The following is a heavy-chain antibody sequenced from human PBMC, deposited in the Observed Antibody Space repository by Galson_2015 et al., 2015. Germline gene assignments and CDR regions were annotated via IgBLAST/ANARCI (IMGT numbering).Heavy chain of an antibody. D-gene: IGHD3-3*01. V-gene: IGHV3-21*01. Sequence: SLRLSCAASEFTFSSYYMSWVRQAPGKGLEWVSSISSTTTYIYYADSVKGRFTISRDNAKNSLYLQMNSLGAEDTDVYYCARQILEYDFLSGYYPTNFDYCGQGTLVTVSS. CDR1: EFTFSSYY. J-gene: IGHJ4*02. CDR2: ISSTTTYI. CDR3: ARQILEYDFLSGYYPTNFDY.